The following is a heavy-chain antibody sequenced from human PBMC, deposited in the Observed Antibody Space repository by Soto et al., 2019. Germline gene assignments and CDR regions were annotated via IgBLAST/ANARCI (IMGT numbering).Heavy chain of an antibody. J-gene: IGHJ4*02. D-gene: IGHD2-2*01. CDR2: INPSGGST. CDR1: GYTFTSYY. Sequence: GASVKVSCKASGYTFTSYYMHWVRQAPGQGLEWMGIINPSGGSTSYAQKFQGRVTMTRDTSTSTVYMELSSLRSEDTAVYYCARLVKECSSTSCYFSFDYWGQGTLVTVSS. V-gene: IGHV1-46*03. CDR3: ARLVKECSSTSCYFSFDY.